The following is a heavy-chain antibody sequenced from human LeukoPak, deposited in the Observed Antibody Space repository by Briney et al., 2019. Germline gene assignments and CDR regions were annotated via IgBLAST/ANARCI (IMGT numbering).Heavy chain of an antibody. CDR2: ISSSSSYI. V-gene: IGHV3-21*01. CDR1: GFTFSSYS. D-gene: IGHD5-18*01. J-gene: IGHJ4*02. CDR3: ARGRGYSYGADDFDY. Sequence: GGSLRLSCAASGFTFSSYSMNWVRQAPGKGLEWVSSISSSSSYIYYADSVKGRFTISRDNAKNSLYLQMNSPRAEDTAVYYCARGRGYSYGADDFDYWGQGTLVTVSS.